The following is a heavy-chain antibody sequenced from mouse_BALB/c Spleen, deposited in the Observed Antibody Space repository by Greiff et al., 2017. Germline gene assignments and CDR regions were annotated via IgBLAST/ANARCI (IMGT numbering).Heavy chain of an antibody. V-gene: IGHV5-6-5*01. CDR1: GFTFSSYA. Sequence: EVQGVESGGGLVKPGGSLKLSCAASGFTFSSYAMSWDRQTPEKRLEWVASISSGGSTYYPDSVKGRFTISRDNARNILYLQMSSLRSEDTAMYYCARRDYGSSYWYFDVWGAGTTVTVSS. D-gene: IGHD1-1*01. CDR3: ARRDYGSSYWYFDV. J-gene: IGHJ1*01. CDR2: ISSGGST.